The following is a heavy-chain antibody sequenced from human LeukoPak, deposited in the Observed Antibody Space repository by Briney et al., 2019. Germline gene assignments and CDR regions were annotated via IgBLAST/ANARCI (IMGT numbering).Heavy chain of an antibody. CDR1: GGSFSSSSYY. D-gene: IGHD3-3*01. V-gene: IGHV4-39*01. Sequence: SETLSLTCTVSGGSFSSSSYYWGWIRQPPGKGLEWIGSMYYSGSTYYNASLRSRVTISVDTSKNQFSLKLSSVAGADTAVYYCASSDFWSGSYAFDIWGQGTMVTVSS. CDR2: MYYSGST. J-gene: IGHJ3*02. CDR3: ASSDFWSGSYAFDI.